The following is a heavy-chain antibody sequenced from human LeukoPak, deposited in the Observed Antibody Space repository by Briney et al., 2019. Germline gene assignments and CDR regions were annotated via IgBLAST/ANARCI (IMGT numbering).Heavy chain of an antibody. Sequence: GGSLRLSCVASGFPFSSHAMCWVRQAPGKGLEWVSSIDISGGATWYADSVRGRFTISRDNSKNTLYLQMNSLRAEDTAVYYCARDKPPPYYYDSSGIFDYWGQGTLVTVSS. D-gene: IGHD3-22*01. CDR3: ARDKPPPYYYDSSGIFDY. CDR1: GFPFSSHA. V-gene: IGHV3-23*01. J-gene: IGHJ4*02. CDR2: IDISGGAT.